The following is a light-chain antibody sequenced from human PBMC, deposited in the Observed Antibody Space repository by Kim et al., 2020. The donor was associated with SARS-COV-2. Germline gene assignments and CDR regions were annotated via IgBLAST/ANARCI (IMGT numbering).Light chain of an antibody. CDR3: LLSYGGARV. Sequence: PGGTVTLTCGSSTGTVTSDHYPSWLQQRPGHVPTTLIYDTTYKHSWTPARFSGALSGGKAVLTLSGAQPEDEADYYCLLSYGGARVFGGGTQLTVL. V-gene: IGLV7-46*01. CDR2: DTT. J-gene: IGLJ3*02. CDR1: TGTVTSDHY.